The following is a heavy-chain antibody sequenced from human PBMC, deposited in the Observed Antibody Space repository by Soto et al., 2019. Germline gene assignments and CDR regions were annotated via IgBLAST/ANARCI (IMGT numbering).Heavy chain of an antibody. V-gene: IGHV4-59*01. Sequence: PSETLSLTCTVSGGSIGGTLSSYYWSWVRQPPGKGLEWIGYIYNSGSTTYNPSLKSRVAISVDTSRNQFSLRLSSVTAADTAVYYCASSYCSGDCHRNFDYWGQGALVTVSS. CDR3: ASSYCSGDCHRNFDY. D-gene: IGHD2-21*02. CDR2: IYNSGST. CDR1: GGSIGGTLSSYY. J-gene: IGHJ4*02.